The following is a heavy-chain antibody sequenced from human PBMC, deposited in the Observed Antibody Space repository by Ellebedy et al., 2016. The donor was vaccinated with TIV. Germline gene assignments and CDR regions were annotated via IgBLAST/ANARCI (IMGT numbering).Heavy chain of an antibody. CDR3: TKRGVAWAAFDI. J-gene: IGHJ3*02. D-gene: IGHD7-27*01. V-gene: IGHV3-23*01. CDR1: GFTFRDFA. CDR2: ISPSGDIT. Sequence: GESLKISCAASGFTFRDFAMNWVRQAPGKGLEWVSAISPSGDITYFADSVKGRFTISRDNSKDTVHLQMHSLRAEDTAVYDCTKRGVAWAAFDIWGPGTLVTVSS.